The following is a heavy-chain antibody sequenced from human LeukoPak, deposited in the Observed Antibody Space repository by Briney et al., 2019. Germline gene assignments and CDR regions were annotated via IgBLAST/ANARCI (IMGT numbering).Heavy chain of an antibody. D-gene: IGHD4-11*01. J-gene: IGHJ5*02. Sequence: GGSLRLSCAASGFTFSSYAMSWVRQAPGKGLEWVSAISGSGGSTYYADSVKGRFTISRDNAKNSLYLQMNSLRAEDTAVYYCAREILNDYINWFDPWGQGTLVTVSS. CDR1: GFTFSSYA. CDR3: AREILNDYINWFDP. CDR2: ISGSGGST. V-gene: IGHV3-23*01.